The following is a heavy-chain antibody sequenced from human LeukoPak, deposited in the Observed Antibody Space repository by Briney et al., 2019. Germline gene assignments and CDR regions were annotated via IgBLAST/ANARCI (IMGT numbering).Heavy chain of an antibody. CDR1: GGSISSGGYY. V-gene: IGHV4-31*03. CDR3: ARAHLATVVAPFDY. J-gene: IGHJ4*02. Sequence: SETLSLTCTVSGGSISSGGYYWSWIRQHPGKGLEWIGYIYYSGSTYYNPSLKSRVTISVDTSKNQFSLKLSSVTAADTAVYYCARAHLATVVAPFDYWGQGTLVTVSS. D-gene: IGHD3-22*01. CDR2: IYYSGST.